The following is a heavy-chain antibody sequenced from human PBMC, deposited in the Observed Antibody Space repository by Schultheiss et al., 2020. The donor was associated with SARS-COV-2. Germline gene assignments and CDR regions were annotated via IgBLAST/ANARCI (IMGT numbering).Heavy chain of an antibody. Sequence: GGSLRLSCAASGFTHSDDGMHWVRRAPGKGLEWFSFISYDGSDKYYADSVKGRFTISRDDSKNTLYLQMNSLTAEDTAVYYCAKDASSSGWYLNWYFDLWGRGTLVTVSS. V-gene: IGHV3-30*18. CDR3: AKDASSSGWYLNWYFDL. CDR2: ISYDGSDK. J-gene: IGHJ2*01. CDR1: GFTHSDDG. D-gene: IGHD6-19*01.